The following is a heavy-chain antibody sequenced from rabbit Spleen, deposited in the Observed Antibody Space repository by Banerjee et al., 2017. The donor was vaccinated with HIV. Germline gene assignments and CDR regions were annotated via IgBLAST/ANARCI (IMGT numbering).Heavy chain of an antibody. J-gene: IGHJ4*01. Sequence: QEQLVESGGGLVQPGASLTLTCKASGFSFSSGYYMCWVRQAPGKGLEWIACVSAGTSGSTYYASWAKGRFTISKTSSTTVTLQMTSLTAADTATYFCARDDITIAWGDVRLWGQGTLVTVS. CDR2: VSAGTSGST. CDR3: ARDDITIAWGDVRL. D-gene: IGHD4-1*01. V-gene: IGHV1S45*01. CDR1: GFSFSSGYY.